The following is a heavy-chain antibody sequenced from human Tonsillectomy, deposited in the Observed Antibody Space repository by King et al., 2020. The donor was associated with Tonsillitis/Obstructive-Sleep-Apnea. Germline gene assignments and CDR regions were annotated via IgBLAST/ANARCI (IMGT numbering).Heavy chain of an antibody. CDR2: ISDSGSST. CDR1: GFTFSNYA. Sequence: VQLVESGGGLVQPGGSLRLSCAASGFTFSNYAMNWVRQAPGKGLEWVSTISDSGSSTYYADSVKGRCTISRDNSKNTLYLQMNSLRAEDTAVYYCAKEGQYYYQYMDVWGKGTTVTVSS. CDR3: AKEGQYYYQYMDV. J-gene: IGHJ6*03. V-gene: IGHV3-23*04.